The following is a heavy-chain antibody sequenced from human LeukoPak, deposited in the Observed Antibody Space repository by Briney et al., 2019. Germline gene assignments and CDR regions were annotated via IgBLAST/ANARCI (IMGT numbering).Heavy chain of an antibody. CDR1: GFTFSSYA. CDR3: AKWGSDVFQASGYERRTYHGMDV. V-gene: IGHV3-23*01. D-gene: IGHD5-12*01. CDR2: ISGSGGST. J-gene: IGHJ6*02. Sequence: GGSLRLSCAASGFTFSSYAMSWVRQAPGKGLEWVSAISGSGGSTYYADSVKGRFTISRDNSKNTLYLQMNSLRAEDTAVYYCAKWGSDVFQASGYERRTYHGMDVWGQGTTVTVSS.